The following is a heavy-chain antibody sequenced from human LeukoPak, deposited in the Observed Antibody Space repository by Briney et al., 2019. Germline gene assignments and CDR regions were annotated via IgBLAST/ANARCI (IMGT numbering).Heavy chain of an antibody. Sequence: SETLSFTCTVSGGSISSYYRSWIRQPPGKGLEWIGYIYYSGSTNYNPSLKSRVTISVDTSKNQFSLKLSSVTAADTAVYYCAGYGSGRNAFDIWGQGTMVTVSS. J-gene: IGHJ3*02. CDR1: GGSISSYY. D-gene: IGHD3-10*01. CDR3: AGYGSGRNAFDI. CDR2: IYYSGST. V-gene: IGHV4-59*01.